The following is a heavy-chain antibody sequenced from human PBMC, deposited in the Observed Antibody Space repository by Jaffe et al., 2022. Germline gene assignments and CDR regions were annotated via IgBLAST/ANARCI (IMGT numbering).Heavy chain of an antibody. CDR3: AHGGASMVRGVIIPAYAFDI. D-gene: IGHD3-10*01. J-gene: IGHJ3*02. CDR2: IYWDDDK. CDR1: GFSLSTSGVG. V-gene: IGHV2-5*02. Sequence: QITLKESGPTLVKPTQTLTLTCTFSGFSLSTSGVGVGWIRQPPGKALEWLALIYWDDDKRYSPSLKSRLTITKDTSKNQVVLTMTNMDPVDTATYYCAHGGASMVRGVIIPAYAFDIWGQGTMVTVSS.